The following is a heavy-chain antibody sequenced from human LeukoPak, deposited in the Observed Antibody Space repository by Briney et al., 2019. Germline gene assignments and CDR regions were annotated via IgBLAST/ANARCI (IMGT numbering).Heavy chain of an antibody. CDR3: ARHNRAVAGTGEFDY. J-gene: IGHJ4*02. D-gene: IGHD6-19*01. V-gene: IGHV5-51*01. CDR2: IYPGDSDT. CDR1: GYSFTSYW. Sequence: GESLKISCKGSGYSFTSYWIGWVRQMPGNGLEWMGIIYPGDSDTRYSPSFQGQVTISADKSISTAYLQWSSLKASDTAMYYCARHNRAVAGTGEFDYWGQGTLVTVSS.